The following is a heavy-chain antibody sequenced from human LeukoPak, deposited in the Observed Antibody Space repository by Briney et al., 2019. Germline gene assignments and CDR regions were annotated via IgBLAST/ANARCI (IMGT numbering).Heavy chain of an antibody. CDR1: GYSISSGYY. CDR3: ARGLWFGELFWFDP. Sequence: SETLSLTCAVSGYSISSGYYWGWIRQPPGKGLEWIGSIYHSGSTYYNPSLKSRVTISVDTSKNQFSLKLSSVTAADTAVYYRARGLWFGELFWFDPWGQGTLVTVSS. CDR2: IYHSGST. D-gene: IGHD3-10*01. J-gene: IGHJ5*02. V-gene: IGHV4-38-2*01.